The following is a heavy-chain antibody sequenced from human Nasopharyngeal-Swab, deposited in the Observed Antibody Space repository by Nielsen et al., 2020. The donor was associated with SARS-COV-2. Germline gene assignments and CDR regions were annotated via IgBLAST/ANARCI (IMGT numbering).Heavy chain of an antibody. CDR2: ISYDGSNK. CDR1: GFTFSSSG. J-gene: IGHJ4*02. CDR3: AKGMLQGMDY. D-gene: IGHD2-8*01. V-gene: IGHV3-30*18. Sequence: GGSLRLSCAASGFTFSSSGMHWVRRAPGKGLEWVAVISYDGSNKYYADSVKGRFTISRDNSKNTLYLQMNSLRAEDTAVYYCAKGMLQGMDYWGQGTLVTVSS.